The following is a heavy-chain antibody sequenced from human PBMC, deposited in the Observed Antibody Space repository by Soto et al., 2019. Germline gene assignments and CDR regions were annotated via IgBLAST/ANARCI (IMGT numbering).Heavy chain of an antibody. J-gene: IGHJ5*02. CDR1: GGSISEKY. V-gene: IGHV4-4*07. CDR2: IFANGHT. CDR3: VASLAAPGLNWLDP. D-gene: IGHD6-13*01. Sequence: SETLSLTCTVSGGSISEKYWNWVRQPPGKGLEWIGLIFANGHTDYNPSLKSRVTMSVDASKNQFSLRLTSMTAADTAVYYCVASLAAPGLNWLDPWGRGTLVTVSS.